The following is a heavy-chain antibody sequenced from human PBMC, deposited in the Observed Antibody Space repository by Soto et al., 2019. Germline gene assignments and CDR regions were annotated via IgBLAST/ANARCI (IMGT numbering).Heavy chain of an antibody. D-gene: IGHD6-6*01. Sequence: SETLSLTCTVSGDSISSSTYYWGWIRQPPGKGLEWIGCIYHTGTTYYNPSLKSRVTISVDTSKNQFSLKLSSVTAADTAVYYCARPYFSSSSMFDYWGQGTLATVSS. CDR1: GDSISSSTYY. V-gene: IGHV4-39*01. J-gene: IGHJ4*02. CDR2: IYHTGTT. CDR3: ARPYFSSSSMFDY.